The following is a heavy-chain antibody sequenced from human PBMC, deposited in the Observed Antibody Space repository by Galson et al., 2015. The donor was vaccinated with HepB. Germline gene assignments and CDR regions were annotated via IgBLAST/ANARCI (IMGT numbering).Heavy chain of an antibody. D-gene: IGHD3-10*01. Sequence: SLRLSCAASGFALSNFGMSWVRQAPGKGPQWVSTLYATGNTYYADSVKGRFTISRAESKNTLYLQMSNVGADDTAVYYCVRGLRGVAFYWGQGTLVTVSS. V-gene: IGHV3-53*01. CDR1: GFALSNFG. J-gene: IGHJ4*02. CDR3: VRGLRGVAFY. CDR2: LYATGNT.